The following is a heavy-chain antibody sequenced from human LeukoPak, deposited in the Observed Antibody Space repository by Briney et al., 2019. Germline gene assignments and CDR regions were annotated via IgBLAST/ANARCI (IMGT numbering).Heavy chain of an antibody. V-gene: IGHV3-48*01. Sequence: PGGSLRLSCVASGFTFRDYSMNWVRQAPGKGLEWLSYMSGSGGAIYYTDSVEGRFTISRDNDKNSLFLQMNSLRAEDTAVYYCARVADYYESSGSWGQGTLVTVSS. CDR3: ARVADYYESSGS. CDR2: MSGSGGAI. D-gene: IGHD3-22*01. CDR1: GFTFRDYS. J-gene: IGHJ4*02.